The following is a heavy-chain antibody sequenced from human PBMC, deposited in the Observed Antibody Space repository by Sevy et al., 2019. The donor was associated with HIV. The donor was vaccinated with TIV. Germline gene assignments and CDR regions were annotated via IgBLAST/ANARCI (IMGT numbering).Heavy chain of an antibody. V-gene: IGHV3-49*03. CDR1: GFTFGDYA. CDR3: TKSSSGSGAAFDY. D-gene: IGHD3-22*01. Sequence: GGSLRLSCTASGFTFGDYAMSWFRQAPGKGLEWVGFIRSKAYGGKTEYAASVKGRFTISRDDSKSIAYLQMNSLKTEDTAVYYCTKSSSGSGAAFDYWGQGTLVTVSS. J-gene: IGHJ4*02. CDR2: IRSKAYGGKT.